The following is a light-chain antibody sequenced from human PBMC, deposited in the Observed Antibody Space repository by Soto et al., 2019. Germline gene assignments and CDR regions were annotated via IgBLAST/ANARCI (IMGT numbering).Light chain of an antibody. CDR2: EVS. Sequence: QSALTQPASVSGSPGQSITISCTGTSSDVGNYNYVSWYQQHPGNAPKLMIYEVSNRPSGVSNRFSGSKSGNTASLTISGLQAEDEADYYCSSYTSSTTLVVFGGGTKLTVL. CDR3: SSYTSSTTLVV. CDR1: SSDVGNYNY. V-gene: IGLV2-14*01. J-gene: IGLJ2*01.